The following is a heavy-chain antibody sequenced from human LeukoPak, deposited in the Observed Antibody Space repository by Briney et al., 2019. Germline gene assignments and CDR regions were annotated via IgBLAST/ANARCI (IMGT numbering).Heavy chain of an antibody. CDR2: IRYDGSNN. J-gene: IGHJ5*02. D-gene: IGHD1/OR15-1a*01. CDR3: ARYIGASEQQFDP. Sequence: GGSLRLSCAATGFTFSGYGMHSVRQAPGKGLEWVAFIRYDGSNNHYTDSGKGRFPISRDNSKNTLYLQMNSRRAQDTVVYYCARYIGASEQQFDPWGQGNLVTVSS. V-gene: IGHV3-30*02. CDR1: GFTFSGYG.